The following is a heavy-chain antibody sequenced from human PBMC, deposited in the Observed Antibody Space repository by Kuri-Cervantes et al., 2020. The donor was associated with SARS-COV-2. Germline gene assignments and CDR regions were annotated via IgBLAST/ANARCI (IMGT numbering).Heavy chain of an antibody. CDR2: IYSGGST. CDR1: EFTVSSNY. Sequence: GGSLRLSCAASEFTVSSNYMSWVRQAPGKGLEWVSVIYSGGSTYYADSVKGRFTISRDNAKNTLYLQMNSLRAEDTAVYYCARDRYDFWSGLGYYYYGMDVWGQGTTVTVSS. V-gene: IGHV3-53*01. CDR3: ARDRYDFWSGLGYYYYGMDV. D-gene: IGHD3-3*01. J-gene: IGHJ6*02.